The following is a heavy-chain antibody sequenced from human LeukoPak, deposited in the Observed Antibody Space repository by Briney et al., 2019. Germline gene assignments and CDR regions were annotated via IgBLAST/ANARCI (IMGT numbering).Heavy chain of an antibody. CDR2: IGISGATT. CDR3: AKVSVGPLSRPTHVALYYGMDV. D-gene: IGHD2-8*01. CDR1: GFTFNKFA. Sequence: PGGSLRVSCEASGFTFNKFAMSWARKAPGKGPEWVAGIGISGATTFYAVSVRRRCSIYSYNSKNTMYLELSSLRAEDTAIYYCAKVSVGPLSRPTHVALYYGMDVWGQRITVIVSS. V-gene: IGHV3-23*01. J-gene: IGHJ6*01.